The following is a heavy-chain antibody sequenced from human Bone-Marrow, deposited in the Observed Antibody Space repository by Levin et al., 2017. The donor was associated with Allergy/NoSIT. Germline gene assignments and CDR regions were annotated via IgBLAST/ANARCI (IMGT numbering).Heavy chain of an antibody. V-gene: IGHV1-69*13. CDR3: ARIPRLAVTGVFDV. D-gene: IGHD2-8*02. J-gene: IGHJ3*01. CDR2: LIPVLGTV. CDR1: GGTFINYA. Sequence: SVKVSCKASGGTFINYAFHWVRQARGQGLEWVGGLIPVLGTVDYAQKFEGRVTISADESTTTVYMELSGLRSDDTAIYYCARIPRLAVTGVFDVWGQGTMVTVSA.